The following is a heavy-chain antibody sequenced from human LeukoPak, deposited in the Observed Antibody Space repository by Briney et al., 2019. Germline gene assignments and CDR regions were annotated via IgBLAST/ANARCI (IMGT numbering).Heavy chain of an antibody. CDR2: IRCDGSNK. J-gene: IGHJ4*02. Sequence: PGGSLRLSCAASGFTFSSYGMHWVRQVPGKGLEWVAFIRCDGSNKYYADSVKGRFTISRDNSKNTLYLQMNSLRAEDTAVYYCAKGTDYYGSGSYYYFDYWGQGTLVTVSS. CDR3: AKGTDYYGSGSYYYFDY. CDR1: GFTFSSYG. D-gene: IGHD3-10*01. V-gene: IGHV3-30*02.